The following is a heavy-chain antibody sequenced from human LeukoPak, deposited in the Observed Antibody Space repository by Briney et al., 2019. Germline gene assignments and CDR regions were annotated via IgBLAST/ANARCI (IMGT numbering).Heavy chain of an antibody. V-gene: IGHV3-72*01. CDR1: GFTFSDYY. CDR3: TRLARYSHSSGYYFVDY. D-gene: IGHD3-22*01. Sequence: GGSLRLSCAASGFTFSDYYMDWVRQAPGKGLEWLGRAKNEANGYTTLYAASVRGRFTISRDDSKNSLFLQMNSLETEDTAVYYCTRLARYSHSSGYYFVDYWGQGTLVTVSS. CDR2: AKNEANGYTT. J-gene: IGHJ4*02.